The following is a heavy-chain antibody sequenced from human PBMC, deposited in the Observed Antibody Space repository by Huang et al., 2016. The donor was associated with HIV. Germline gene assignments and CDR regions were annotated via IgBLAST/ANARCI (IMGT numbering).Heavy chain of an antibody. J-gene: IGHJ4*02. CDR1: GYTFTSYG. V-gene: IGHV1-18*04. Sequence: QVQLVQSGAEVKKPGASVKVSCKASGYTFTSYGISWVRQAPGQGLEWMGWLSAYNGNTNYAQKLQGRVTMTTDTSTSTAYRELRSLRSDDTAVYYCARGRDIVVVPAALPPYFDYWGQGTLVTVSS. D-gene: IGHD2-2*02. CDR3: ARGRDIVVVPAALPPYFDY. CDR2: LSAYNGNT.